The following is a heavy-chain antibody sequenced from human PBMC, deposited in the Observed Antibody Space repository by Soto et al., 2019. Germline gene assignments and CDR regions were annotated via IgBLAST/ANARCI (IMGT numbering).Heavy chain of an antibody. CDR1: GYSISSGYY. J-gene: IGHJ4*02. D-gene: IGHD6-19*01. Sequence: SETLSLTCAVSGYSISSGYYWGWIRQPPGKGLEWIGSIYHSGSTYYNPSLKSRVTISVDTSKNQFSLKLSSVTAADTAVYYCAREGRGYSGGWYGRYYFDYWGQGTLVTVSS. CDR2: IYHSGST. CDR3: AREGRGYSGGWYGRYYFDY. V-gene: IGHV4-38-2*02.